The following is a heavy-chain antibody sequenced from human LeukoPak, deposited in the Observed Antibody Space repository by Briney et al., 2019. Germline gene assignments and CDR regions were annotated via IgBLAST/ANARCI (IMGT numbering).Heavy chain of an antibody. V-gene: IGHV3-48*03. CDR1: GFTFSSYE. CDR2: ISSSGSTI. J-gene: IGHJ4*02. CDR3: EMATIPFDY. Sequence: GGSLRLSCAASGFTFSSYEMNWVRQAPGKGLEWVSYISSSGSTIYYADSVKGRFTISRDNAKNSLYLQMNSLRAEDTAAYYCEMATIPFDYWGQGTLVTVSS. D-gene: IGHD5-24*01.